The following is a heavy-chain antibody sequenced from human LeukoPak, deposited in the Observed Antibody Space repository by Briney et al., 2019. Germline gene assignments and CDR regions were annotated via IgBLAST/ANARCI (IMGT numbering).Heavy chain of an antibody. CDR2: IYSGGST. CDR3: ARGETLGTKLSSGWYPVAY. V-gene: IGHV4-59*05. D-gene: IGHD6-19*01. Sequence: PSETLSLTCAVYGGSFSGHYWLWIRQPPGKGLEWIGSIYSGGSTYYTPSLKSRVSIAVGTSKQFSLRMNSVTAADTAVYYCARGETLGTKLSSGWYPVAYWGQGTLVTVSS. J-gene: IGHJ4*02. CDR1: GGSFSGHY.